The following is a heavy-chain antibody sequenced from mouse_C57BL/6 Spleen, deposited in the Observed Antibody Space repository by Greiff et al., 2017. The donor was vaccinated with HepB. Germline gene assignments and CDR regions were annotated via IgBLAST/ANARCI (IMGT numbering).Heavy chain of an antibody. D-gene: IGHD2-2*01. V-gene: IGHV1-39*01. CDR3: GKEEGYGYSYYYAMDY. Sequence: EVQLQQSGPELVKPGASVKISCKASGYSFTDYNMNWVKQSNGKSLEWIGVINPNYGTTSYNQKFKGKATLTVDQSSSTAYMQLNSLTSEDSAVYYCGKEEGYGYSYYYAMDYWGQGTSVTVSS. CDR2: INPNYGTT. CDR1: GYSFTDYN. J-gene: IGHJ4*01.